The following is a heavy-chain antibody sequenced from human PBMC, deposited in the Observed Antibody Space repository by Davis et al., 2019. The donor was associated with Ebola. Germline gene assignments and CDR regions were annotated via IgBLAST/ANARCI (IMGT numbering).Heavy chain of an antibody. CDR1: GGSFSGYY. Sequence: MPSETLSLTCAVYGGSFSGYYWSWIRQPPGKGLEWIGEINHSGSTNYNPSLKSRVTISVDTSKNQFSLKLSSVTAADTAVYYCTGDGDYEDYWGQGTLVTVSS. V-gene: IGHV4-34*03. J-gene: IGHJ4*02. CDR3: TGDGDYEDY. D-gene: IGHD4-17*01. CDR2: INHSGST.